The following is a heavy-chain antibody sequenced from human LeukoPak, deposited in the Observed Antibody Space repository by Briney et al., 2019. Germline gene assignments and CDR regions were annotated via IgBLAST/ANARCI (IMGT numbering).Heavy chain of an antibody. CDR1: GGSISSYY. D-gene: IGHD5-12*01. V-gene: IGHV4-59*01. Sequence: SETLSLTCTVSGGSISSYYWSWIRQPPGKGLEWIGYIYYSGSTNYNPSLKSRVTISVDTSKNQFSLKLSSVTAADTAVYYCARARIVATMHLAYWGQGTLVTVSS. CDR2: IYYSGST. CDR3: ARARIVATMHLAY. J-gene: IGHJ4*02.